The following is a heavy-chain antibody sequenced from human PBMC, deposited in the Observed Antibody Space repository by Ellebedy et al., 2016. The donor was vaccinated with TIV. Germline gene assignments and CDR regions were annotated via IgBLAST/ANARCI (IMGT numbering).Heavy chain of an antibody. V-gene: IGHV3-66*01. Sequence: GESLKISCAAFGFFVSSNYMTWVRQAPGKGLEWVSVIYSDGATTYYADSVKGRFIISRDDSKNTLYLQMNSLRAEDTAVYYCAKGFYDSDPPFDYWGQGTLVTVSS. D-gene: IGHD3-22*01. CDR2: IYSDGATT. CDR3: AKGFYDSDPPFDY. CDR1: GFFVSSNY. J-gene: IGHJ4*02.